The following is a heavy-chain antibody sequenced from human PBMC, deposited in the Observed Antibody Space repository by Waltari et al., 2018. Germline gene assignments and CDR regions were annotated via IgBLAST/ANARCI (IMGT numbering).Heavy chain of an antibody. CDR3: TRQVLGYCTSAACRRLES. J-gene: IGHJ4*02. CDR2: IYHEGTT. CDR1: NYAITSGFY. V-gene: IGHV4-38-2*01. D-gene: IGHD2-2*03. Sequence: QVQLQESGPGLLRASETLSLTCAVSNYAITSGFYWGWVRQPPGKGLEWIATIYHEGTTFYNPSLKSRVTTSMDTSKNQFSLTLRSVTAADTAVYYCTRQVLGYCTSAACRRLESWGQGILVTVSS.